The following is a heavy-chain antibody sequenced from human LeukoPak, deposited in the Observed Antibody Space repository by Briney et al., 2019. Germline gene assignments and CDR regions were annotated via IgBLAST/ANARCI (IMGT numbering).Heavy chain of an antibody. CDR3: ARDPGEGWFDP. D-gene: IGHD3-10*01. CDR1: GFTFSSYG. Sequence: PGGSLRLSCAASGFTFSSYGMHWVRQAPGKGLEWVAVIWYDGSNKYYADSVKGRFTISRDNSKNTLYLQMNSLRAEDTAVYYCARDPGEGWFDPWGQGTLVTVSS. V-gene: IGHV3-33*01. J-gene: IGHJ5*02. CDR2: IWYDGSNK.